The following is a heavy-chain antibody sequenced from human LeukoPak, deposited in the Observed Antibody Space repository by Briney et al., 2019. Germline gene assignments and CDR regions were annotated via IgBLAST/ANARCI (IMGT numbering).Heavy chain of an antibody. Sequence: GASVKVSCKASGYTFTGYYMHWVRQAPGQGLEWMGWINPNSGGTNYAQKFQGRVTMTRDTSISTAYMELSRLRSDDTAVYYCARAMAVAGLEYYFDYWGQGTLVTVSS. D-gene: IGHD6-19*01. J-gene: IGHJ4*02. V-gene: IGHV1-2*02. CDR1: GYTFTGYY. CDR3: ARAMAVAGLEYYFDY. CDR2: INPNSGGT.